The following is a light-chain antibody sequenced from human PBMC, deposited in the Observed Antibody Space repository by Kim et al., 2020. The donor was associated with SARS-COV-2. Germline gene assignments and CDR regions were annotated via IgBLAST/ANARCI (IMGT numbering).Light chain of an antibody. J-gene: IGLJ2*01. CDR1: KLGDKY. V-gene: IGLV3-1*01. CDR2: QDT. Sequence: SYELTQPPSVSVSPGQTASITCSGDKLGDKYACWYHQRPGQSPVLVIYQDTKRPSGIPERFSGSNSGNTATLTIGGTQAMDEADYYCQAWDSSTVVFGGG. CDR3: QAWDSSTVV.